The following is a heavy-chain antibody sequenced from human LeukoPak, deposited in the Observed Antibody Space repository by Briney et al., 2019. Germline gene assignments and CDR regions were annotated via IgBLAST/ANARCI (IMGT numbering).Heavy chain of an antibody. CDR3: ARTSDSVNWYFDL. D-gene: IGHD2-15*01. Sequence: PSETLSLTCTVSGGSLSSYYWTWIRRPPGKGLEWLGYIYYSGSTNYNPSLKSRLTVSVDTSKNQFSLKLSSVTAADTAVYYCARTSDSVNWYFDLWGRGTLVTVSS. J-gene: IGHJ2*01. CDR2: IYYSGST. V-gene: IGHV4-59*01. CDR1: GGSLSSYY.